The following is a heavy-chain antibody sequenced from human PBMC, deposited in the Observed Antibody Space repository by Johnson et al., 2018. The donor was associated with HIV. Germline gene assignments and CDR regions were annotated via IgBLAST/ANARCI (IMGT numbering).Heavy chain of an antibody. J-gene: IGHJ3*02. CDR3: TTFYCGGDCYAFDI. V-gene: IGHV3-15*01. Sequence: VQLVESGGGLAKPAWSPRLSCAASQFTFRSYYMKCVRQAPGKGLEWVGRIKSKTDGGTTDYAAPVKGRFTISRDDSKNTLYLQMNSLKTEDTAVYYCTTFYCGGDCYAFDIWGQGTMVTLSS. D-gene: IGHD2-21*01. CDR2: IKSKTDGGTT. CDR1: QFTFRSYY.